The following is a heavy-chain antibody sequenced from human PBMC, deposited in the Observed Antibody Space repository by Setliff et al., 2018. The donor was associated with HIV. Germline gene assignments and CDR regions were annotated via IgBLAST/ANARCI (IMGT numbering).Heavy chain of an antibody. CDR3: ARATGYHDSGSLQN. D-gene: IGHD3-10*01. Sequence: ASVKVSCKASGYTFTSYGINWVRQATGQGLEWMGWMNPNSGNTGYSQKFQGRVTMTRNTSASTAYMELSSLTSEDTAVYYCARATGYHDSGSLQNWGQGTLVTVSS. V-gene: IGHV1-8*02. CDR2: MNPNSGNT. CDR1: GYTFTSYG. J-gene: IGHJ4*02.